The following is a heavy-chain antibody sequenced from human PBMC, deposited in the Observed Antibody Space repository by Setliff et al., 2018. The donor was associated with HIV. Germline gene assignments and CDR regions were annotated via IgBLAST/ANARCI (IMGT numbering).Heavy chain of an antibody. J-gene: IGHJ4*02. D-gene: IGHD3-3*01. Sequence: PGGSLRLSCAASGFTLSSYAMTWVRQAPGKGLEWVSAISSRGTTIYYAASVKGRFTISRDNAKNSLYLQMNSLRAEDTAVYYCARGPEYYDFWSGYNQDIWASDYWGQGTLVTVSS. CDR1: GFTLSSYA. V-gene: IGHV3-48*03. CDR2: ISSRGTTI. CDR3: ARGPEYYDFWSGYNQDIWASDY.